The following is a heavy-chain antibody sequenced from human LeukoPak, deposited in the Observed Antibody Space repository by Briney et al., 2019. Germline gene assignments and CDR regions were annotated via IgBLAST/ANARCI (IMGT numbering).Heavy chain of an antibody. D-gene: IGHD6-6*01. CDR2: ISYDGSNK. V-gene: IGHV3-30-3*01. J-gene: IGHJ4*02. CDR1: GFTFSSYA. Sequence: GGSLRLSCAASGFTFSSYAMHWVRQAPGKGLEWVAVISYDGSNKYYADSVKGRFTISRDNSKNTLYLQMNSLRAEDTAVYYCARDPPCIAARRDDYWGQGTLVTVSS. CDR3: ARDPPCIAARRDDY.